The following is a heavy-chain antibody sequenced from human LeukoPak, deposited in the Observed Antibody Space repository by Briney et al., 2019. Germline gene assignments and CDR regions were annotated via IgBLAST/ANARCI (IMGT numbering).Heavy chain of an antibody. Sequence: SETLSLTCAVYGGSFSGYYWSWIRQPPGKGLEWIGEINHSGSTNYNPSLKSRVTISVDTSKNQFSLKLSSVTAADTAVYYCARQGQWLTPVRYWGQGTLVTVSS. D-gene: IGHD6-19*01. CDR3: ARQGQWLTPVRY. CDR1: GGSFSGYY. J-gene: IGHJ4*02. V-gene: IGHV4-34*01. CDR2: INHSGST.